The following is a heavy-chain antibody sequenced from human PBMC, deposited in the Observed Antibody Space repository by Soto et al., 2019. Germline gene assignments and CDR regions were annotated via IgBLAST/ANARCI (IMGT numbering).Heavy chain of an antibody. CDR1: GFTFSSYG. CDR3: AKGGRQWLVTSDFNY. J-gene: IGHJ4*02. V-gene: IGHV3-30*18. Sequence: QVQLVESGGGVVQPGRSLRLSCAASGFTFSSYGMHWVRQAPGKGLEWVAVISYDGRNTHYADSVKGRFTISRDSSKNTVSLEMTSLRAEDTAVYYCAKGGRQWLVTSDFNYWGQGALVTVSS. CDR2: ISYDGRNT. D-gene: IGHD6-19*01.